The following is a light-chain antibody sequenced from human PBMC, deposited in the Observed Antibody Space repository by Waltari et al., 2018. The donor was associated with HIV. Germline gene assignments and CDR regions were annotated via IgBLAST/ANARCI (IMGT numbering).Light chain of an antibody. Sequence: SYVLTPSPSVSVALGQTASIACGGNNIGSKSVHWYLQKPGQAPAMVIYDDRDRPSGIPERFSGSNSGHTATLSIGRVEAGDEADYYCQVWESSSDHVVIGGGTKLTV. CDR2: DDR. J-gene: IGLJ2*01. CDR3: QVWESSSDHVV. CDR1: NIGSKS. V-gene: IGLV3-21*02.